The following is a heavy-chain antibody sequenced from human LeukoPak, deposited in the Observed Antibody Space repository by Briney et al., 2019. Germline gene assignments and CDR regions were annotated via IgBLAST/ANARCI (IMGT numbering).Heavy chain of an antibody. Sequence: PGGSLRLSCAASGFTFSSYAMSWVRQAPGKGLEWVSAISGSGGSTYYADSVKGRFTISRDNSKNTLYLQMNSLRAEDTAVYYCAKVHDGSGWYFSAAHRSNTFDYWGQGTLVTVSS. J-gene: IGHJ4*02. CDR2: ISGSGGST. CDR1: GFTFSSYA. D-gene: IGHD6-19*01. V-gene: IGHV3-23*01. CDR3: AKVHDGSGWYFSAAHRSNTFDY.